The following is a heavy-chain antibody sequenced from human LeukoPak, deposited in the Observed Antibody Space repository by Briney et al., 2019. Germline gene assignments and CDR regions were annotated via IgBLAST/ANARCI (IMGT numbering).Heavy chain of an antibody. D-gene: IGHD6-19*01. CDR1: GFTFSDYY. Sequence: PGGSLRLSCAASGFTFSDYYMSWIRQAPGKGLEWVSYISSSGSTIYYADSVKGRFTISRDNAKNSLYLQMNSLRAEDTAAYYCARVYSSGTYNWFDPWGQGTLVTVSS. CDR2: ISSSGSTI. CDR3: ARVYSSGTYNWFDP. V-gene: IGHV3-11*01. J-gene: IGHJ5*02.